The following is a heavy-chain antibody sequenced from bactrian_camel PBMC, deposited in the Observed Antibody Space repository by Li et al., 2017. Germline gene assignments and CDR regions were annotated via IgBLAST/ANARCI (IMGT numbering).Heavy chain of an antibody. J-gene: IGHJ4*01. Sequence: VESGGGLVQPGESLKLSCAASGFSFSTSGMSWIRQVPGKELEWVSAIGSDGTTTSYTESVKGRFFVSRDNAKGTLYLQMNSLNSEDTALYYCWSRAGWGQGTQVTVS. CDR3: WSRAG. CDR1: GFSFSTSG. CDR2: IGSDGTTT. V-gene: IGHV3S40*01.